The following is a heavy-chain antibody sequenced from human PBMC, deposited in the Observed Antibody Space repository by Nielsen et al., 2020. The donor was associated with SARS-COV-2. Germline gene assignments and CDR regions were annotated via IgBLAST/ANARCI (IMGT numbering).Heavy chain of an antibody. J-gene: IGHJ6*03. CDR2: VSHSGST. V-gene: IGHV4-4*02. Sequence: SETLSLTCAVSGGSVNNNDWWTWVRQSPGKGLEWIGEVSHSGSTNYSPSLKSRVTLSMDKSRRQFSLRLASVSAADTAVYFCARGHLVVVPSPILGLGPFFYSFYLDVWGKGTTVIVSS. D-gene: IGHD2-2*02. CDR1: GGSVNNNDW. CDR3: ARGHLVVVPSPILGLGPFFYSFYLDV.